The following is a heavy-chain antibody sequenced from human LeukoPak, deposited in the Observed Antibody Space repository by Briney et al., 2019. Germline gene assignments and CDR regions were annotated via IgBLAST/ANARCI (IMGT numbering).Heavy chain of an antibody. J-gene: IGHJ4*02. Sequence: ASVKVSCKTSGYTFTHYYIHWVRQAPGQGLEWMGWISVYNGNTNYAQKLQGRVTVTTDTSTSTAYMELRSLTSDDTAVYYCARVEEVRGGITSFDYWGQGTLVTVSS. CDR1: GYTFTHYY. V-gene: IGHV1-18*04. CDR3: ARVEEVRGGITSFDY. D-gene: IGHD3-10*01. CDR2: ISVYNGNT.